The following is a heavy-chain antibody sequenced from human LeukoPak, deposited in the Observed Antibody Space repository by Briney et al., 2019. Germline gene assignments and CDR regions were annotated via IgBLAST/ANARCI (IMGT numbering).Heavy chain of an antibody. CDR1: GGTFNNCA. Sequence: SVKVSCKTSGGTFNNCAISWVRQAPGQGLEWLGGIMPLFGTAGYAQKFQGRVTITQDESTRTVYLELTSLTSDDTAVYYCARDVHGDYGSGWFDPWGQETLVSVSS. V-gene: IGHV1-69*13. D-gene: IGHD4-17*01. J-gene: IGHJ5*02. CDR2: IMPLFGTA. CDR3: ARDVHGDYGSGWFDP.